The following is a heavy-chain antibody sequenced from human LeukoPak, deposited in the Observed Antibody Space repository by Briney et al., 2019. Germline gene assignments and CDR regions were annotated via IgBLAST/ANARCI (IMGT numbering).Heavy chain of an antibody. CDR1: GFTFSSYG. CDR3: AAAADYYYYYYMDV. J-gene: IGHJ6*03. Sequence: SGGSLRLSCAASGFTFSSYGMHWVRQAPGKGLEWVAFIRYDGSNKYYADSVKGRFTISRDNSKNTLYLQMNSLRVEDTAVYYCAAAADYYYYYYMDVWGKGTTVTVSS. V-gene: IGHV3-30*02. CDR2: IRYDGSNK. D-gene: IGHD6-13*01.